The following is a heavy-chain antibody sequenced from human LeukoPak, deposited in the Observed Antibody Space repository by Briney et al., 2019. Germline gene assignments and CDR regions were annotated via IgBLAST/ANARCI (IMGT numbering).Heavy chain of an antibody. CDR1: GGSISSYY. CDR3: AREMRSCGWYRAVGWFDP. Sequence: SETLSLTCTVSGGSISSYYWSWIRQPPGKGLEWIGYIYYSGSTNYNPSLKSRVTISVDTSKNQFSLKLSSVTAADTAVYYCAREMRSCGWYRAVGWFDPWGQGTLVTVSS. CDR2: IYYSGST. V-gene: IGHV4-59*01. D-gene: IGHD6-19*01. J-gene: IGHJ5*02.